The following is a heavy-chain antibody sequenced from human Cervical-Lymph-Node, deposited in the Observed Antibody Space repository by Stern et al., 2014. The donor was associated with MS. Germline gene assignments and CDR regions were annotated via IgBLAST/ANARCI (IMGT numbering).Heavy chain of an antibody. V-gene: IGHV2-5*02. J-gene: IGHJ4*02. CDR1: GFSLNTNGVG. D-gene: IGHD5-18*01. CDR3: AHVDRSMVTPFDY. Sequence: ESGPTLVKPTQTLTLTCTFSGFSLNTNGVGVGWIRQPPGKALEGVALILLGDDKRYSPSLKNRLTHTKDTSKNQVVLTVTNLDPVDTATYYCAHVDRSMVTPFDYWGQGTLVTVSS. CDR2: ILLGDDK.